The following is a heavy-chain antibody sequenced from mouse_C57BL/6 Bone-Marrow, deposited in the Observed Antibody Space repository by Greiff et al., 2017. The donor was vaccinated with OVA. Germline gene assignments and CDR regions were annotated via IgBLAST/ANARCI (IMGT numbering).Heavy chain of an antibody. V-gene: IGHV5-12*01. J-gene: IGHJ2*01. CDR3: ARRTVVALDY. CDR1: GFTFSDYY. CDR2: ISNGGGST. Sequence: EVKVVESGGGLVQPGGSLKLSCAASGFTFSDYYMYWVRQTPEKRLEWVAYISNGGGSTYYPDAVKGRFTISRDNAKNTLYLQMSRLKSEDTAMYYCARRTVVALDYWGQGTTLTVSS. D-gene: IGHD1-1*01.